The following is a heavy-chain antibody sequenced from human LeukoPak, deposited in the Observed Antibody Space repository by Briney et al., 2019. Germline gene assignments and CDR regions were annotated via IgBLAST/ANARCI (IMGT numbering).Heavy chain of an antibody. CDR3: ATELTYYYDSSGYSDY. CDR2: ISSSSSYI. J-gene: IGHJ4*02. V-gene: IGHV3-21*01. D-gene: IGHD3-22*01. Sequence: GGSLRLSCAASGFTFSSYSMNWVRQAPGKGLEWVSSISSSSSYIYYADSVKGRLTISRDNAKNSLYLQMNSLRAEDTAVDYCATELTYYYDSSGYSDYSGQGTLVTVSA. CDR1: GFTFSSYS.